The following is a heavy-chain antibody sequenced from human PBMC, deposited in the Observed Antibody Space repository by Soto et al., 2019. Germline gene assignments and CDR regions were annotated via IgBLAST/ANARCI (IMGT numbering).Heavy chain of an antibody. CDR2: IYYSETT. CDR1: GVSISSYY. J-gene: IGHJ6*02. CDR3: ARSPYLAAAPDF. D-gene: IGHD6-13*01. V-gene: IGHV4-59*12. Sequence: PSETLSLTCTVSGVSISSYYWSWIRQPPGKGLEWIGYIYYSETTNYNPSLKSRVTISVDTSKNQFSLKLSSVTAADTAVYYCARSPYLAAAPDFRGQGSSVTGSS.